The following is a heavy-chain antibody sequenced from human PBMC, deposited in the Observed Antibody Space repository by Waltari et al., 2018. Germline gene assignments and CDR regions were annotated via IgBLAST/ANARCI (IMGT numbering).Heavy chain of an antibody. CDR3: ARDIGGSSGYYYGTNWFDP. CDR2: IIPIFGTA. CDR1: GGTFSSYA. D-gene: IGHD3-22*01. Sequence: QVQLVQSGAEVKKPGSSVKVSCKASGGTFSSYAISWVRQAPGQGLEWMGGIIPIFGTANYEQKFQGRVTSTADESTSTAYMELSSLRSEDTAVYYCARDIGGSSGYYYGTNWFDPWGQGTLVTVSS. V-gene: IGHV1-69*01. J-gene: IGHJ5*02.